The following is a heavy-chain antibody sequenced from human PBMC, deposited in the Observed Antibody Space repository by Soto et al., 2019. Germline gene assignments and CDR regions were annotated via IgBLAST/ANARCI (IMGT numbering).Heavy chain of an antibody. V-gene: IGHV3-21*06. CDR1: GFTFTRYS. CDR3: ARESEDLTSNFDY. Sequence: AGSLRLSCAASGFTFTRYSMNWVRQAPGKGLEWVSSISSTTNYIYYGDSMKGRFTISRDNAKNSLYLEMNSLRAEDTAVYYCARESEDLTSNFDYWGQGTLVTVSS. CDR2: ISSTTNYI. J-gene: IGHJ4*02.